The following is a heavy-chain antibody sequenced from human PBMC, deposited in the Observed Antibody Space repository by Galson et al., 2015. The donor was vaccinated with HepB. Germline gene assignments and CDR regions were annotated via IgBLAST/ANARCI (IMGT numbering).Heavy chain of an antibody. CDR2: INGAGTST. J-gene: IGHJ4*02. Sequence: SLRLSCAASGFTFSNYAMTWVRQAPGKGLEWVSTINGAGTSTYYADSVRGRFTVSRDNSKNTLYLQMNSLRADDTAIYYCARRLVLSGAWVGNDYWGQGTLVTVSS. V-gene: IGHV3-23*01. D-gene: IGHD6-6*01. CDR1: GFTFSNYA. CDR3: ARRLVLSGAWVGNDY.